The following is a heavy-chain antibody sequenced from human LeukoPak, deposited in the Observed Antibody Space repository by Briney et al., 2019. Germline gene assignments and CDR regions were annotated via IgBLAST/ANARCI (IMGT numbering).Heavy chain of an antibody. V-gene: IGHV3-13*01. J-gene: IGHJ4*02. Sequence: PGGSLRLSCAASGFTFSSYDMHWVRQATGKGLEWVSAIGTAGDTYYPGSVKGRFTISRENAKNSLYLQMNSLRAGDTAVYYCARGPFKYSSGWYYDYWGQGTLVTVSS. CDR3: ARGPFKYSSGWYYDY. D-gene: IGHD6-19*01. CDR1: GFTFSSYD. CDR2: IGTAGDT.